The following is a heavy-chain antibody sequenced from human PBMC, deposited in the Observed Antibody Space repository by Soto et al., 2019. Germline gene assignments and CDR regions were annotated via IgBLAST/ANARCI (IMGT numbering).Heavy chain of an antibody. CDR2: ISGSGGDT. CDR1: GFTFRSYG. V-gene: IGHV3-23*01. J-gene: IGHJ4*02. Sequence: GGSLRLSCAASGFTFRSYGMSWVRQAPGKGLEWVSTISGSGGDTYYADSVKGRFTISRDNSKNTMYLQMNSLRAEDTAVYYCAKDYNWNDQGFDYWGQGTLVTVYS. D-gene: IGHD1-1*01. CDR3: AKDYNWNDQGFDY.